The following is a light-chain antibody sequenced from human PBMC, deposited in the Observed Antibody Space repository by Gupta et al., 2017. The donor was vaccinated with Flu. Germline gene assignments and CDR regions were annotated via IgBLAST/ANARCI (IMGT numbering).Light chain of an antibody. J-gene: IGLJ3*02. CDR3: LLYYNGAQRQGV. Sequence: TVVTQDPSLTVSPGGPLTLTCPSTPGAVTSGYFPNWFQQKPGQAPRPLIYSTSKKHSWTPARFSGSLLGGKAALTLSGVQAEDDADYYCLLYYNGAQRQGVFGGGTRLTVL. CDR1: PGAVTSGYF. V-gene: IGLV7-43*01. CDR2: STS.